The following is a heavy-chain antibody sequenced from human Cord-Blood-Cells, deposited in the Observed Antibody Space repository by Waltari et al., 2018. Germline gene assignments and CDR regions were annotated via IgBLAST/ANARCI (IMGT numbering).Heavy chain of an antibody. V-gene: IGHV1-2*02. CDR3: AGSSGDGDAFDI. CDR2: INPNSGGT. D-gene: IGHD7-27*01. CDR1: GYTLPGHY. Sequence: QVQLVQSGAEVKKPGASATVSCKASGYTLPGHYIHWVRQAPGQGLEWMGWINPNSGGTNYAQKFQGRVTMTRDTSISTAYMELSRLRSDDTAVYYCAGSSGDGDAFDIWGQGTMVTVSS. J-gene: IGHJ3*02.